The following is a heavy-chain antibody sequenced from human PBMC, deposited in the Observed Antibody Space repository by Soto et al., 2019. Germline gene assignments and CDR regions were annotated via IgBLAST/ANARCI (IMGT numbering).Heavy chain of an antibody. Sequence: QVQLVQSGAEVKKPGSSVKVSCKASVGTFSSYAISWVRQAPGQGLEWMGRIIPIFGTTNYAQRFQGRVTLTADPSTNTAYLELSSLRAEDTAVYFCARGSSSWPYFDYWGQGTLVTVSS. CDR1: VGTFSSYA. CDR3: ARGSSSWPYFDY. D-gene: IGHD6-13*01. CDR2: IIPIFGTT. V-gene: IGHV1-69*15. J-gene: IGHJ4*02.